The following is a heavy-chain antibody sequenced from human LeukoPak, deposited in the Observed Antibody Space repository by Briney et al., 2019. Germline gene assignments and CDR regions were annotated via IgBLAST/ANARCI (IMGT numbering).Heavy chain of an antibody. D-gene: IGHD1-26*01. V-gene: IGHV3-30*03. CDR2: ISYDGSNK. J-gene: IGHJ5*02. Sequence: PGGSLRLSCAASGFTFSSYGMHWVRQAPGKGLEWVAVISYDGSNKYYADSVKGRFTISRDNSKNTLYLQMNSLRAEDTAVYYCARDNSVGDTAWWFDPWGQGTLVTVSS. CDR3: ARDNSVGDTAWWFDP. CDR1: GFTFSSYG.